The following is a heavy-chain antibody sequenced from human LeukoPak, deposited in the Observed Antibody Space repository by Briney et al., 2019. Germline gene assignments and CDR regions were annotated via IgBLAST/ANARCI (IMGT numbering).Heavy chain of an antibody. V-gene: IGHV4-59*08. CDR3: ARHDTWIHLYFDY. Sequence: SETLSLTCTVSGGSISSYYWSWIRQPPGKGLEWIGYIYYSGSTNYNPSLKSRVTMSADTSKNQCSLKLSSVTAADTAVYYCARHDTWIHLYFDYWGQGTLVTVSS. D-gene: IGHD5-18*01. J-gene: IGHJ4*02. CDR2: IYYSGST. CDR1: GGSISSYY.